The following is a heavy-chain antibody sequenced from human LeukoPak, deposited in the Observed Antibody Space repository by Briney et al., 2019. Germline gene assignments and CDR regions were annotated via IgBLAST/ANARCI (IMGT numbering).Heavy chain of an antibody. CDR2: ISYDGSNK. Sequence: GGTLRLSCAASGFTFSSYAMHWVRQPPGKGLEWVAVISYDGSNKYYADSVKGRFTISRDNSKNTLYLQMNSLRAEDTAVYYCARDYCSGGSCYSENWFDPWGQGTLVTVSS. CDR1: GFTFSSYA. V-gene: IGHV3-30*04. D-gene: IGHD2-15*01. CDR3: ARDYCSGGSCYSENWFDP. J-gene: IGHJ5*02.